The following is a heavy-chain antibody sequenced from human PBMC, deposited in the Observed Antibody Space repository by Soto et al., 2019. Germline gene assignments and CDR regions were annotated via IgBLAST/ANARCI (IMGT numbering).Heavy chain of an antibody. CDR3: ARDKITGLFDY. V-gene: IGHV4-34*01. J-gene: IGHJ4*02. Sequence: SETKSLTYTVEGGTSIDYCWTWIRQPPGTGLEWIGEINHSGSTNYNPSLKSRVTISVDTSKNQFSLKLTSVTAADTAVYYCARDKITGLFDYWGQGPLVTV. CDR2: INHSGST. CDR1: GGTSIDYC. D-gene: IGHD2-8*02.